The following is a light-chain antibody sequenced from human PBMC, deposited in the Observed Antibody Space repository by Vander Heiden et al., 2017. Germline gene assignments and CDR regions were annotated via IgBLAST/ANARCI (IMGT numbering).Light chain of an antibody. Sequence: QSFLTQPPSASGTPGQRVTISCSGGSSNIGSNTVHWYQQCPGTAPKLLIFSSNQRASGVPDRFSASKSGTSASLAVSGLQSEDEANYYCAAWDDSLNGWVFGGGTTLTVL. V-gene: IGLV1-44*01. CDR3: AAWDDSLNGWV. CDR1: SSNIGSNT. CDR2: SSN. J-gene: IGLJ3*02.